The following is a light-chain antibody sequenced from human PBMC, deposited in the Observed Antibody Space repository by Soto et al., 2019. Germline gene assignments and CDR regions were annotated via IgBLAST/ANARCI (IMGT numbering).Light chain of an antibody. Sequence: QPVLTQPPSVSGAPGQRVTISCTGSSSNIGAGYDVHWYHQLPGTAPKLLIYGNNNRPSGVPDRFSGSRSGTSASLAITGLQAEDEAYYYCQSYDSSLSVWVFGGGTKLTVL. CDR3: QSYDSSLSVWV. CDR1: SSNIGAGYD. V-gene: IGLV1-40*01. CDR2: GNN. J-gene: IGLJ3*02.